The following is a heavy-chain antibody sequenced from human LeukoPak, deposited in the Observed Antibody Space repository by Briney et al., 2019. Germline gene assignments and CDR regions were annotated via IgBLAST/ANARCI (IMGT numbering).Heavy chain of an antibody. J-gene: IGHJ4*02. CDR2: INPDGSGK. D-gene: IGHD3-16*01. CDR1: GFTLSTYW. V-gene: IGHV3-7*01. Sequence: GGSLRLSCEASGFTLSTYWMNWVRQVPGKGLDWVANINPDGSGKRYVDSVKGRFTIARDNADNSLSLQMDSLRAEDTAVYYCASWGAGGNSWGQGTLVTVSS. CDR3: ASWGAGGNS.